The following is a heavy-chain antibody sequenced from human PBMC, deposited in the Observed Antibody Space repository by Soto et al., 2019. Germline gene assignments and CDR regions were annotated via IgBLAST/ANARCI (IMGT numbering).Heavy chain of an antibody. CDR3: AKRVSHNKSGMDV. Sequence: QVQLVESGGGVVQPGTSLRLSCVASGFTFSSYGMHWVRQAPGKGLEWVAVITYDNTYYEDSVQGRFTISRDNSKNTLYLQMNSLIDDDTAVYYCAKRVSHNKSGMDVWGQGTTVTVSS. J-gene: IGHJ6*02. D-gene: IGHD1-1*01. CDR1: GFTFSSYG. V-gene: IGHV3-30*18. CDR2: ITYDNT.